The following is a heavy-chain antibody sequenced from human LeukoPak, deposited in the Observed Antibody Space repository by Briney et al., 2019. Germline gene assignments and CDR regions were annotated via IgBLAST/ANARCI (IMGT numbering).Heavy chain of an antibody. J-gene: IGHJ4*02. V-gene: IGHV4-39*01. CDR2: IYYSGST. CDR1: GGSISSSSYY. Sequence: SSETLSLTCTVSGGSISSSSYYWGWIRQPPGKGLEWIGSIYYSGSTYYNPSLKSRVTISVDTSKNQFSLKLSSVTAADTAVYYCARRAEGSWGQGTLVTVSS. CDR3: ARRAEGS.